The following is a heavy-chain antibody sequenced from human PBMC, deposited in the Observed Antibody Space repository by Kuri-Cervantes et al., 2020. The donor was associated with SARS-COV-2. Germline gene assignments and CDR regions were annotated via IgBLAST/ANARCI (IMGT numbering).Heavy chain of an antibody. CDR3: ARDSLSGWPDD. CDR2: INHSGST. Sequence: SETLSLTCAVYGGSFSGYYWSWIRQPPGKGLEWIGEINHSGSTNYNPSLKSRVTISVDTSKNQFSLKLSSVTAADTAVYYCARDSLSGWPDDWGQGTLVTVSS. J-gene: IGHJ4*02. D-gene: IGHD6-19*01. V-gene: IGHV4-34*01. CDR1: GGSFSGYY.